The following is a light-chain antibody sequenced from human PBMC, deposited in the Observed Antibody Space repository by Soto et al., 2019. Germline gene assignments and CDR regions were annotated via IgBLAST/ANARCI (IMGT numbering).Light chain of an antibody. V-gene: IGLV2-14*01. J-gene: IGLJ1*01. CDR1: SSDVGGYNY. CDR2: DVS. Sequence: QSALTQPASVSGSPGQSITISCTGTSSDVGGYNYVSWYQQHPGKAPKLMIYDVSNRPSGVPNRFSGSKSGNTASLTISGLQAEDEADYYCRSYTSSRTPSYAFCPGPKVTV. CDR3: RSYTSSRTPSYA.